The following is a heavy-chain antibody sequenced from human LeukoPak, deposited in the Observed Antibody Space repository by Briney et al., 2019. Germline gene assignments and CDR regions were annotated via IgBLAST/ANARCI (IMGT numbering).Heavy chain of an antibody. CDR2: IYPGDSDT. Sequence: GESLKISCKSSGYSFTSYWIGWVRQMPGKGLEWMGIIYPGDSDTRYSPSFQGQVTISADKSISTAYLKWSSLKASDTAMYYCATIYCSGGSCYSGDAFDFWGQGTMVTVSS. CDR3: ATIYCSGGSCYSGDAFDF. J-gene: IGHJ3*01. V-gene: IGHV5-51*01. CDR1: GYSFTSYW. D-gene: IGHD2-15*01.